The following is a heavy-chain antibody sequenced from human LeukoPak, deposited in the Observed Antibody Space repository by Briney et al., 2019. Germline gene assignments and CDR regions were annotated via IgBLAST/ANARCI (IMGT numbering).Heavy chain of an antibody. J-gene: IGHJ6*04. V-gene: IGHV3-30*18. Sequence: GGSLRLSCAASGFPFSSYGMHWVRQAPGKGLEWVAVISYDGSNKYYADSVKGRFTISRDNSKNTLYLQMNSLRAEDTAVYYCAKANIVATSGMDVWGKGTTVTVSS. D-gene: IGHD5-12*01. CDR1: GFPFSSYG. CDR3: AKANIVATSGMDV. CDR2: ISYDGSNK.